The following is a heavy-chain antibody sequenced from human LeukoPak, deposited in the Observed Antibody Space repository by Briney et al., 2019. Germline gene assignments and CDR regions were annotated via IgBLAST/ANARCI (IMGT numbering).Heavy chain of an antibody. CDR1: GGTFSSYA. J-gene: IGHJ5*02. CDR2: MNPNSGDT. V-gene: IGHV1-8*02. D-gene: IGHD2-21*01. Sequence: ASVKVSCKASGGTFSSYAINWVRQATGQGLEWMGWMNPNSGDTDYAQKFQGRVTMTRNTSISTAYMELSSLRSEDTAVYYCARVTRRGDMFDPWGQGTLVTVSS. CDR3: ARVTRRGDMFDP.